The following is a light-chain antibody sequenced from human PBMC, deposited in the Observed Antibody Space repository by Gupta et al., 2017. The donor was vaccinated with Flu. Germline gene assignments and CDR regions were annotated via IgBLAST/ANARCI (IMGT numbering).Light chain of an antibody. CDR2: DVT. J-gene: IGLJ1*01. V-gene: IGLV2-14*03. Sequence: QSSLAQPATVSGSPGQSITISLTGTSSDVGRSDSVSWYQQHPVKAPKLIIFDVTNRPSGVSSRFSGSKSGNTASLTSAGLQADDEPDYYCSSYTSTSIFYVFGTGTRVTV. CDR1: SSDVGRSDS. CDR3: SSYTSTSIFYV.